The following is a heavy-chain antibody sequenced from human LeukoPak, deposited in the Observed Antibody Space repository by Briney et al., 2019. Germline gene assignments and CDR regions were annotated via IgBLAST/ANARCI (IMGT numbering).Heavy chain of an antibody. V-gene: IGHV3-74*03. D-gene: IGHD3-3*01. CDR3: TRPCLQSIYDL. CDR2: INGDGSST. J-gene: IGHJ4*02. Sequence: PGGSLRLSCAASGFTVSSYWMHWVRQAPGKGLVWVSRINGDGSSTLYADSVKGRFTISRDNAKNTLYLEMNSLRAEDTAVYYCTRPCLQSIYDLWGQGTLVTVSS. CDR1: GFTVSSYW.